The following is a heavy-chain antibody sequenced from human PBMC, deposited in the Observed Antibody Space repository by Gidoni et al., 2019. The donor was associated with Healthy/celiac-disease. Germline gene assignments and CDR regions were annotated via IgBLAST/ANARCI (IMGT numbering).Heavy chain of an antibody. CDR1: GGSLSSYY. D-gene: IGHD5-12*01. J-gene: IGHJ6*02. Sequence: QVQLQESGPGLVKPSETLSLTCTVPGGSLSSYYWSWIRQPPGKGLEWIGYIYYSGSTNYNPSLKSRVTISVDTSKNQFSLKLSSVTAADTAVYYCARDSGYDSYYYYGMDVWGQGTTVTVSS. CDR2: IYYSGST. V-gene: IGHV4-59*01. CDR3: ARDSGYDSYYYYGMDV.